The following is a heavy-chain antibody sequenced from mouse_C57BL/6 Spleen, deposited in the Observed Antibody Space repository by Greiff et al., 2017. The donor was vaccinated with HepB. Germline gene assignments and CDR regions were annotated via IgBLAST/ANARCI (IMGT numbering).Heavy chain of an antibody. D-gene: IGHD2-4*01. CDR3: ARDYDYDRAWFAY. V-gene: IGHV1-55*01. CDR2: IYPGSGST. J-gene: IGHJ3*01. CDR1: GYTFTSYW. Sequence: VQLQQSGAELVKPGASVKMSCKASGYTFTSYWITWVKQRPGQGLEWIGDIYPGSGSTNYNEKFKSKATLTVDTSSSTAYMQLSSLTSEDSAVYYCARDYDYDRAWFAYWGQGTLVTVSA.